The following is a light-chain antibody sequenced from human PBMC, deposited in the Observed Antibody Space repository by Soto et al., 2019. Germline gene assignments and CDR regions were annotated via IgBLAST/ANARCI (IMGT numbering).Light chain of an antibody. J-gene: IGKJ2*01. CDR1: QSVSSY. CDR3: QQRSNWPPYT. V-gene: IGKV3-11*01. CDR2: DAS. Sequence: EIVLTQSPATLSLSPGERATLSCRASQSVSSYLAWYQQQPGRAPRLLIYDASNRATGIPARFSGSGSGTDFTLTIRILEPEVFGVYYCQQRSNWPPYTFGQGTKLEIK.